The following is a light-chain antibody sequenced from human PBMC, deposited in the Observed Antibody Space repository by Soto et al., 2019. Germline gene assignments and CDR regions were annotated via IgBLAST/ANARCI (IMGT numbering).Light chain of an antibody. J-gene: IGLJ1*01. CDR3: SSYTSSNTLYV. V-gene: IGLV2-14*01. CDR1: SSDVGGYDY. CDR2: EVS. Sequence: QSALTQPASVSGSPGQSIPISCTGTSSDVGGYDYVSWYQQHPDKAPKLMIYEVSNRPSGVSSRFSGSKSGNTASLTISGLQAEDEADYYCSSYTSSNTLYVFGTGTKVTVL.